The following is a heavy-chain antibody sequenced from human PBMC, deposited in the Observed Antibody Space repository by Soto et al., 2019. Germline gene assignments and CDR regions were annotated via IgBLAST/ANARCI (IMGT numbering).Heavy chain of an antibody. V-gene: IGHV3-13*01. CDR3: NTDSGDSRGCLVALFDY. CDR2: IGTAGDT. CDR1: GFTFSSYD. Sequence: GGSLRLSCAASGFTFSSYDMHWVRQATGKGLEWVSAIGTAGDTYYPGSVKGRFTISRENAENSLYLQMNSLKTEDTAVYYCNTDSGDSRGCLVALFDYGGQGTLVTVSS. J-gene: IGHJ4*02. D-gene: IGHD6-19*01.